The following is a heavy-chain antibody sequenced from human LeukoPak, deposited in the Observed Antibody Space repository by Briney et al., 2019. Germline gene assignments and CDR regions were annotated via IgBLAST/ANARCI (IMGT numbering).Heavy chain of an antibody. CDR1: GGTFSSYA. J-gene: IGHJ3*02. V-gene: IGHV1-69*01. D-gene: IGHD3-3*01. Sequence: GSSVKVSCKASGGTFSSYAISWVRQAPGQGLEWMGGIIPIFGTANYAQKFQGRVTITADESTSTAYMELSSLRSEDTAVYYCASRLRFLEWLFPIWSQGTMVTVSS. CDR2: IIPIFGTA. CDR3: ASRLRFLEWLFPI.